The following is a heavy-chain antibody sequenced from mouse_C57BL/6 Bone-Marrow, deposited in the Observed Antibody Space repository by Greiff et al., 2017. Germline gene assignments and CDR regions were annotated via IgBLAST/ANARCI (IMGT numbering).Heavy chain of an antibody. D-gene: IGHD1-2*01. V-gene: IGHV1-81*01. CDR1: GYTFTSYG. CDR3: ARRLTLAWFAY. Sequence: QVQLQQSGAELARPGASVKLSCKASGYTFTSYGISWVKQRTGQGLEWIGEIYPRSGNTYYNEKFKGKATLTADKSSSTAYMELRSLTSEDSAVYFCARRLTLAWFAYWGQGTLVTVSA. J-gene: IGHJ3*01. CDR2: IYPRSGNT.